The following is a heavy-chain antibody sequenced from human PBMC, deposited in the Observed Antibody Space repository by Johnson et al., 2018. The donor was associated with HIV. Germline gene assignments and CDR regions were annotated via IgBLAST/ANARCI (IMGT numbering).Heavy chain of an antibody. Sequence: QMQLVESGGGVVQPGGSLRLSCAASGFTFSSYGMHWVRQAPGKGLEWVAVISYDGSNKYYVDSVKGRFTISRDKSKNTLYLQMNSLRAEDTAVYYCARGTGTDDAFDIWGQGTMVTVSS. CDR2: ISYDGSNK. CDR1: GFTFSSYG. J-gene: IGHJ3*02. CDR3: ARGTGTDDAFDI. D-gene: IGHD1-1*01. V-gene: IGHV3-33*05.